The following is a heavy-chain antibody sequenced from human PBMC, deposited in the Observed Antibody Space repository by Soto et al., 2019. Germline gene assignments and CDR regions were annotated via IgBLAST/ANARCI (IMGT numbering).Heavy chain of an antibody. CDR3: AKDRGHLAVAAITGGGDFDK. V-gene: IGHV3-30*18. CDR1: GFTLSSYG. Sequence: QIQLVESGGGVVQPGASQRLSCAASGFTLSSYGRHWVRQAPGKGLEWVAVISYNGNNHYYADSVRGRFTISRDNSKSTLYLQMNSLRAEDTAVYYCAKDRGHLAVAAITGGGDFDKWGQGTMVTVSS. CDR2: ISYNGNNH. J-gene: IGHJ3*02. D-gene: IGHD6-19*01.